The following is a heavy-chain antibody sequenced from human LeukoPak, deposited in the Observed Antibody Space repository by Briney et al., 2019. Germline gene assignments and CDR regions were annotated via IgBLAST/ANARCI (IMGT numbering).Heavy chain of an antibody. CDR2: ISSSSSYI. Sequence: PGGSLRLSCAASGFTFSSYSMNWVRQAPGKGREGVSSISSSSSYIYYADSVKGRFTISRDNAKNSLYLQMNSLRAEDTAVYYCARGPGQQLVLRGMDVWGKGTTVTVSS. J-gene: IGHJ6*04. CDR1: GFTFSSYS. D-gene: IGHD6-13*01. V-gene: IGHV3-21*01. CDR3: ARGPGQQLVLRGMDV.